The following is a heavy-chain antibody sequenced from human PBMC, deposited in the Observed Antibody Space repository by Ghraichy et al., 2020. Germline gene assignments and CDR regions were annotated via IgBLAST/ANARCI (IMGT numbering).Heavy chain of an antibody. Sequence: SETLSLTCAVYGGSFSDYYWSWIRQPPGKGLEWIGEINHSGSTNYNPSLKSRVTISVDTSKNQFSLKLGSVTAADTAVYYRARVLVPPGSRYFDLWGRGTLVTVSS. V-gene: IGHV4-34*01. J-gene: IGHJ2*01. CDR3: ARVLVPPGSRYFDL. D-gene: IGHD2-2*01. CDR2: INHSGST. CDR1: GGSFSDYY.